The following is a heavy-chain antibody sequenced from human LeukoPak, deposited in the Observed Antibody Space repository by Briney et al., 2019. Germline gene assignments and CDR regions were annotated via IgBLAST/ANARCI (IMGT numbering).Heavy chain of an antibody. CDR2: IIPILGIA. D-gene: IGHD5-24*01. Sequence: ASVKVSCKASGGTFSSYTISWVRQVPGQGLEWMGRIIPILGIANYAQKFQGRVTITADKSTSTAYMELSSLRSEDTAVYYCARDIGAVEMATIIVPYFDYWGQGTLVTVSS. CDR3: ARDIGAVEMATIIVPYFDY. V-gene: IGHV1-69*04. CDR1: GGTFSSYT. J-gene: IGHJ4*02.